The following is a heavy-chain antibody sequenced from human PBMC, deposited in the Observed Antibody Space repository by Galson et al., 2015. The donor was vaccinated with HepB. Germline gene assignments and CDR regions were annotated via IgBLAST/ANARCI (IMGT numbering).Heavy chain of an antibody. V-gene: IGHV3-23*01. CDR3: AKMRRDLWVGDS. D-gene: IGHD3-10*01. Sequence: SLRLSCAASGFSFSTYGMTWVRQAPGKGLEWVSSITASGGGTYYPDSVKGRFTISRDNSKNTLFLQMNSLRVEDTAAYFCAKMRRDLWVGDSWGQGTLVTVSS. CDR1: GFSFSTYG. CDR2: ITASGGGT. J-gene: IGHJ4*02.